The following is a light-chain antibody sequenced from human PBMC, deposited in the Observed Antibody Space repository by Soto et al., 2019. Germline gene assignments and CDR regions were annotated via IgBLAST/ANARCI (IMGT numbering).Light chain of an antibody. Sequence: QSVLTQPPSVSAAPGQKVTISCSGSSSNIGNNYVSWYQQLPGTAPKLLIYENNKRPSGIPDRFSGSKSGTSATLGITGHQTGDEADYYCGTWDSSLSAGVFGTGTKATVL. CDR1: SSNIGNNY. J-gene: IGLJ1*01. CDR3: GTWDSSLSAGV. V-gene: IGLV1-51*02. CDR2: ENN.